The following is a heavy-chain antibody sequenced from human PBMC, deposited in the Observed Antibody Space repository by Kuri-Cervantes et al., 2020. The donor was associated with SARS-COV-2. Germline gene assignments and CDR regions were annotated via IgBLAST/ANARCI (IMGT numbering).Heavy chain of an antibody. CDR1: GFTFSSYS. CDR2: ISSSSSTI. J-gene: IGHJ4*02. CDR3: AKEEYSSPSYYFDY. D-gene: IGHD6-6*01. V-gene: IGHV3-48*01. Sequence: GGSLRLSCAASGFTFSSYSMNWVRQAPGKGLEWVSYISSSSSTIYYADSVKGRFTISRDNSKNTLYLQMNSLRAEDTAVYYCAKEEYSSPSYYFDYWGQGTLVTVSS.